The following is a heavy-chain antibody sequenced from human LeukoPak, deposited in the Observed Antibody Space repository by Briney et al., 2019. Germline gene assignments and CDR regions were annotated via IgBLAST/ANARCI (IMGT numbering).Heavy chain of an antibody. CDR3: ARDRQQLVLFH. Sequence: PGGSLRLSCAASGFTFSSYSMNWVRQAPGKGLEWVSYISSSSTIYYADSVKGRFTISRDNAKNSLYLQMNSLRAEDTAVYYCARDRQQLVLFHWGQGTLVTVSS. CDR1: GFTFSSYS. V-gene: IGHV3-48*04. D-gene: IGHD6-6*01. CDR2: ISSSSTI. J-gene: IGHJ4*02.